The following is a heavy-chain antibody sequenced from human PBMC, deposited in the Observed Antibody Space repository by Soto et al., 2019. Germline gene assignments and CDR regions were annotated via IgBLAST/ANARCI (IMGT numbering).Heavy chain of an antibody. D-gene: IGHD2-15*01. CDR1: GFTVSGKY. J-gene: IGHJ4*02. CDR3: ARELPPVL. CDR2: IWSAGLT. V-gene: IGHV3-53*01. Sequence: GGSLRLSCAASGFTVSGKYMNWVRQAPGKGLEWVSIIWSAGLTYYADSVRGRFTISRDISKNILFLQMNNLRAEDSAIYYCARELPPVLWGQGTLVTVSS.